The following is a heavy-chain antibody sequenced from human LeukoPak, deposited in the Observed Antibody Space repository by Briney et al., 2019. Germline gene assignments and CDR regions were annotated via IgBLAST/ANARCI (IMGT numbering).Heavy chain of an antibody. Sequence: SETLSLTCTVSGGSFNDYYWSWLRQPPGKGLEWIGYIIYNGGTNYNPSLKSRVTISVDTSKNQFSLRLISVTAADTAVYYCAREGGYLQLRYFDYWGQGTLVTVSS. CDR2: IIYNGGT. V-gene: IGHV4-59*12. D-gene: IGHD5-24*01. CDR1: GGSFNDYY. J-gene: IGHJ4*02. CDR3: AREGGYLQLRYFDY.